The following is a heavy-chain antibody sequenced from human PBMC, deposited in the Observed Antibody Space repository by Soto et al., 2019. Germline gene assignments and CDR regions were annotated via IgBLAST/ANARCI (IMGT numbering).Heavy chain of an antibody. CDR1: GFTFSNYE. V-gene: IGHV3-48*03. CDR3: ARGLGYCSGGSCYLYYFDY. CDR2: ISSGGGTI. J-gene: IGHJ4*02. Sequence: GGSLRLSCAASGFTFSNYEMNWVRQAPGKGLEWVSYISSGGGTIYYADSVKGRFTISRDNAKSSLYLQMNNLGAEDTAVYYCARGLGYCSGGSCYLYYFDYWGQGALVTVSS. D-gene: IGHD2-15*01.